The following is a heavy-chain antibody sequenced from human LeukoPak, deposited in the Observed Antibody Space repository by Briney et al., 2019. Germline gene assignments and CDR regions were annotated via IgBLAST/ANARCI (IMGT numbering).Heavy chain of an antibody. D-gene: IGHD6-19*01. CDR1: GGSISSYY. V-gene: IGHV4-59*12. CDR3: ARDRAVAAPTS. J-gene: IGHJ5*02. Sequence: PSETLSLTCTVSGGSISSYYWSWIRQPAGKGLEWIGYIYYSGSTNYNPSLTSRVTISVDTSKNQFSLKLSSVTAADTAVYYCARDRAVAAPTSWGQGTLVTVSS. CDR2: IYYSGST.